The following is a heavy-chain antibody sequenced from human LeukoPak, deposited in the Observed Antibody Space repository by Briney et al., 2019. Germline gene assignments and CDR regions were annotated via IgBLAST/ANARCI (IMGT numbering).Heavy chain of an antibody. J-gene: IGHJ5*02. D-gene: IGHD3-9*01. V-gene: IGHV4-59*01. Sequence: IPSETLSLTCTVSGSSISSYYWSWIRQPPGKGLEWIGYIYYSGSTNYNPSLKSRVTISVDPAKNQFSLKLGSVTGADTAVYYCARDQRYFDLQNWCDPWGQGTLVTVSS. CDR3: ARDQRYFDLQNWCDP. CDR1: GSSISSYY. CDR2: IYYSGST.